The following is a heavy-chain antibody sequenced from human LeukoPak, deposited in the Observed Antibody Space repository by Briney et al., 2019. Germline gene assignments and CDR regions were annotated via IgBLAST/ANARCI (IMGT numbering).Heavy chain of an antibody. CDR3: AKWGIEAAGSPFDY. J-gene: IGHJ4*02. V-gene: IGHV3-23*01. D-gene: IGHD6-13*01. CDR2: ISGSGGST. CDR1: GFTLGSCA. Sequence: GGTLRLSCAASGFTLGSCAMSWVCQAPPKGLEWGSAISGSGGSTYYAHSVKGRFTISRDNSKNTLYLQLNSLRAEGTAVYDWAKWGIEAAGSPFDYWGQGTLVTVSS.